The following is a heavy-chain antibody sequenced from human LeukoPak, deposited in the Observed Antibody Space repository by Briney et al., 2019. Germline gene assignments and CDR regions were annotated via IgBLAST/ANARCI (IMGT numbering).Heavy chain of an antibody. J-gene: IGHJ4*02. D-gene: IGHD3-22*01. CDR3: ARTYYYDSSGYYPLPRYLDY. V-gene: IGHV4-59*01. Sequence: KSSETPSLTCTVSGGSISSYYWSWIRQPPGKGLEWIGYIYYSGSTNYNPSLKSRVTISVDTSKNQFSLKLSSVTAADTAVYYCARTYYYDSSGYYPLPRYLDYWGQGTLVTVSS. CDR2: IYYSGST. CDR1: GGSISSYY.